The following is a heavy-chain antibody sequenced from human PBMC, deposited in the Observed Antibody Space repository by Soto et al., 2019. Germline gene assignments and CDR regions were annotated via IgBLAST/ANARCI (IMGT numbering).Heavy chain of an antibody. CDR1: GFTFSSYA. CDR2: ISGSGGST. V-gene: IGHV3-23*01. D-gene: IGHD1-26*01. J-gene: IGHJ6*02. Sequence: PGGSLRLSCAASGFTFSSYAMSWVRQAPGKGLEWVSAISGSGGSTYYADSVKGRFTISRDNSKNTLYLQMNSLRAEDTAVYYCAKDPGSRVTPSRSPYYYYYGMDVWGQGTTVTVPS. CDR3: AKDPGSRVTPSRSPYYYYYGMDV.